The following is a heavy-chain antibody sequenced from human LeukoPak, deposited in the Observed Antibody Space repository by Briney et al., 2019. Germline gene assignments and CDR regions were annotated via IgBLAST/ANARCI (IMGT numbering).Heavy chain of an antibody. CDR1: GFTFSRYW. V-gene: IGHV3-74*01. J-gene: IGHJ5*02. Sequence: GGSLRLSCAASGFTFSRYWMHWVRQAPGKGLVWVSRINSDGSSITYADSVKGRFTISRDNAKNTLYLQMNSLRPEDTAVYYCASFDLWSGYPFDPWGQGTLVTVSS. D-gene: IGHD3-3*01. CDR3: ASFDLWSGYPFDP. CDR2: INSDGSSI.